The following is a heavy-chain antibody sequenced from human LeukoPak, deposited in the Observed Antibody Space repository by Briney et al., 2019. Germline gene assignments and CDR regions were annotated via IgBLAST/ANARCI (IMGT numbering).Heavy chain of an antibody. J-gene: IGHJ4*02. V-gene: IGHV3-30-3*01. D-gene: IGHD6-13*01. CDR1: GFTFSSYA. CDR2: ISYDGSNK. Sequence: GGSLRLSCAASGFTFSSYAMSWVRQAPGKGLEWVAVISYDGSNKFYADSVKGRFTISRDNSKNTLYLQMNSLRAEDTAVYYCARAQPGQQLVLAEDYWGQGTLVTVSS. CDR3: ARAQPGQQLVLAEDY.